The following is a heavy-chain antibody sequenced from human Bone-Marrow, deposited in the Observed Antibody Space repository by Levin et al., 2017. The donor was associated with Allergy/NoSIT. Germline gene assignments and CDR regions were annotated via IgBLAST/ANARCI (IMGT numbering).Heavy chain of an antibody. J-gene: IGHJ5*02. CDR2: IYYSGST. CDR1: GGSIRSYY. D-gene: IGHD3-3*01. CDR3: ARGKYYDFWSGYYMYNWFDP. V-gene: IGHV4-59*01. Sequence: SETLSLTCTVSGGSIRSYYWSWIRQPPGKGLEWIGYIYYSGSTNYNPSLKSRVTISVDTSKNQFSLKLSSVTAADTAVYYCARGKYYDFWSGYYMYNWFDPWGQGTLVTVSS.